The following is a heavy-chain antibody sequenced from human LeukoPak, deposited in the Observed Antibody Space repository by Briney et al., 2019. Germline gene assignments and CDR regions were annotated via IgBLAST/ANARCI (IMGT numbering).Heavy chain of an antibody. CDR2: INHSGST. D-gene: IGHD6-19*01. V-gene: IGHV4-34*01. J-gene: IGHJ4*02. Sequence: HPSETLSLTCAVYGGSFSGYYWSWICQPPGKGLEWIGEINHSGSTNYNPSLKSRVTISVDTSKNQFSLKLSSVTAADTAVYYCARTVGSGWVYWGQGTLVTVSS. CDR1: GGSFSGYY. CDR3: ARTVGSGWVY.